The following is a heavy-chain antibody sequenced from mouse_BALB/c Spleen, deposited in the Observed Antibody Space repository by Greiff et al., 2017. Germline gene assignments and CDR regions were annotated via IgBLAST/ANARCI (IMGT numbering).Heavy chain of an antibody. J-gene: IGHJ4*01. V-gene: IGHV1-82*01. CDR3: ARDGNGAMDY. CDR1: GYAFSSSG. Sequence: VQLQQSGPELVKPGASVKISCKASGYAFSSSGMNWVKQRPGQGLEWIGRIYPGDGDTNYNGKFKGKATLTADKSSSTAYMQLSSLTSVDSAVYFCARDGNGAMDYWGQGTSVTVSS. CDR2: IYPGDGDT. D-gene: IGHD2-1*01.